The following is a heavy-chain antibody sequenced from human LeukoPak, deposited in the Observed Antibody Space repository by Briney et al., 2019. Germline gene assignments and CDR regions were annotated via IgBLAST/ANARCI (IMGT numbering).Heavy chain of an antibody. Sequence: PSETLSLTCTVSGGSISSYYWSWIRQPAGTGLGWVGRTYTSRSTNYYPSLKSRVTMSVDTSRNQVSLKLRSVTAADTAVYYCARGSLGYWGQGTLVTVSS. D-gene: IGHD2-15*01. CDR2: TYTSRST. J-gene: IGHJ4*02. CDR1: GGSISSYY. CDR3: ARGSLGY. V-gene: IGHV4-4*07.